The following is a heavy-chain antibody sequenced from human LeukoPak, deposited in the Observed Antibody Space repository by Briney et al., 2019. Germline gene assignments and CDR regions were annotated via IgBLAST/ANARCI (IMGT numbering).Heavy chain of an antibody. CDR3: ARAYCGGDCYRGWFDP. J-gene: IGHJ5*02. CDR2: IYYSGST. Sequence: SETLSLTCTVSGGSISSYYWSWIRQPPGKGLEWIGYIYYSGSTNYNPSLKSRVTISVDTSKNQFSLKLNSVTAADTAVYYCARAYCGGDCYRGWFDPWGQGTLVTVSS. V-gene: IGHV4-59*01. D-gene: IGHD2-21*02. CDR1: GGSISSYY.